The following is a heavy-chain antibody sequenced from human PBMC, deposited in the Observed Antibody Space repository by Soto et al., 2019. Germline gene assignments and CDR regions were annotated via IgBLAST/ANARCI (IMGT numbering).Heavy chain of an antibody. CDR1: GGTFSSYS. Sequence: QVQLVQSGAEVKKPGSSVKVSCKASGGTFSSYSISWVRQAPGQGLEWMGRIISVLGLPNYAQKFQGRVTLTADKSTSTAYMELSSLRPEDTALYYCARDRCSSTSCARGNWYFDLWGRGTLVTVSS. V-gene: IGHV1-69*08. J-gene: IGHJ2*01. CDR2: IISVLGLP. D-gene: IGHD2-2*01. CDR3: ARDRCSSTSCARGNWYFDL.